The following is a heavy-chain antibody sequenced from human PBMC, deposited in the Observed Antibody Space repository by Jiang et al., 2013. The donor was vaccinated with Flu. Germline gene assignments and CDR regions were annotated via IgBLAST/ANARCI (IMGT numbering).Heavy chain of an antibody. Sequence: GSGLVKPSETLSLTCSVSGGSITTRYYWGWIRQSPGKGLQWIASVYHTGATYYDPSLESRLSISVDTSKNLFSLNLTSVTAADTAVYYCSRLPYPYYAASPGYYLESPMSWGQGILVIVSS. V-gene: IGHV4-38-2*01. CDR2: VYHTGAT. D-gene: IGHD2/OR15-2a*01. CDR1: GGSITTRYY. J-gene: IGHJ4*02. CDR3: SRLPYPYYAASPGYYLESPMS.